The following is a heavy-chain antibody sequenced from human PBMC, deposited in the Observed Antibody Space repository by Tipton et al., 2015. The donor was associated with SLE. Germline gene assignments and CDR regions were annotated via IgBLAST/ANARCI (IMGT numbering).Heavy chain of an antibody. D-gene: IGHD6-6*01. Sequence: GLVKPSETLSLTCGVSGYPITNGYFWGWIRQPPGKGLEWIGHIYHSGTTYYSPSLKSRVTMSVDTSKNQFSLRLTSVTAADTAVYYCVNVHSSSADYWGQGTLVTVSS. CDR1: GYPITNGYF. J-gene: IGHJ4*02. V-gene: IGHV4-38-2*01. CDR2: IYHSGTT. CDR3: VNVHSSSADY.